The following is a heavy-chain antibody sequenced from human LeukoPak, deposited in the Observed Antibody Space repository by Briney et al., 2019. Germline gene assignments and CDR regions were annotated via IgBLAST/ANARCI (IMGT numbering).Heavy chain of an antibody. CDR1: GFTFSSYS. Sequence: PGGSLRLSCAASGFTFSSYSMNWVRQAPGKGLEWVSSISSSSYIYYADSVKGRFTISRDNAKNSLYLQMNSLGAEDTAVYYCARDSDYVPRDYWGQGTLVTVSS. J-gene: IGHJ4*02. D-gene: IGHD5-12*01. V-gene: IGHV3-21*01. CDR2: ISSSSYI. CDR3: ARDSDYVPRDY.